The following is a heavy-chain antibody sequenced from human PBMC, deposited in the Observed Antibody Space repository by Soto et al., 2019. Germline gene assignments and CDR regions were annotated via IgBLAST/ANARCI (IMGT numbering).Heavy chain of an antibody. Sequence: PSETLSLTCTVSGGSISSYYWSWIRQPPGKGLEWIGYIYYSGSTNYNPSLKSRVTISVDTSRNQFSLKLSSVTAADTAVYYCARDRRIAAHHRWDYYYGMDVWGQGTTVTVSS. J-gene: IGHJ6*02. D-gene: IGHD6-6*01. V-gene: IGHV4-59*01. CDR3: ARDRRIAAHHRWDYYYGMDV. CDR2: IYYSGST. CDR1: GGSISSYY.